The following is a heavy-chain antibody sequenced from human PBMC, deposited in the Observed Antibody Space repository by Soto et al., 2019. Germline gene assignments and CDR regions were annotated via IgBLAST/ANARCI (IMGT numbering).Heavy chain of an antibody. CDR3: ASRRRGSYTAKTSPLVY. V-gene: IGHV4-34*01. Sequence: SETLSLTCAVYGGSFSGYYWSWIRQPPGKGLEWIGEINHSGSTNYNPSLKSRVTISVDTSKNQFSLKLSSVTAADTAVYYCASRRRGSYTAKTSPLVYWGQGTLVTGSS. CDR2: INHSGST. CDR1: GGSFSGYY. D-gene: IGHD1-26*01. J-gene: IGHJ4*02.